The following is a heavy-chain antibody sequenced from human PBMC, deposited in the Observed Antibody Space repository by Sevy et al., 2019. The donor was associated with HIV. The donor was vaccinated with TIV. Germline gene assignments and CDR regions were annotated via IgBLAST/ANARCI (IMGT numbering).Heavy chain of an antibody. CDR3: ARDATAYTSSSVWFDP. V-gene: IGHV4-30-4*01. Sequence: SETLSLTCTVSGGSISSRNYYWHSIRQPPEKGLEWIGYISYTGNTYYNPSLRSPVTISVDTSNNQFSLRLTSVTAADTAVYYCARDATAYTSSSVWFDPWGQGTLVTVSS. D-gene: IGHD6-6*01. CDR1: GGSISSRNYY. J-gene: IGHJ5*02. CDR2: ISYTGNT.